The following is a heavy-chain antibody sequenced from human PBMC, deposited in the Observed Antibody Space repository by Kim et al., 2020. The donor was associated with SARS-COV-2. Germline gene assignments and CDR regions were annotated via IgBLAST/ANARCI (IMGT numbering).Heavy chain of an antibody. CDR1: GFTFSNAW. D-gene: IGHD4-17*01. CDR2: IKSKTDGGTT. V-gene: IGHV3-15*01. J-gene: IGHJ4*02. CDR3: TTDASLIMYGDYY. Sequence: GGSLRLSCAASGFTFSNAWMSWVRQAPGKGLEWVGRIKSKTDGGTTDYAAPVKGRFTISRDDSKNTLYLQMNSLKTEDTAVYYCTTDASLIMYGDYYWGQGTLVTVSS.